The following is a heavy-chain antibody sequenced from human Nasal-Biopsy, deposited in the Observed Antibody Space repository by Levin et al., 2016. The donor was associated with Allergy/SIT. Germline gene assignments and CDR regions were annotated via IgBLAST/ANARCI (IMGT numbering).Heavy chain of an antibody. V-gene: IGHV3-21*01. D-gene: IGHD3-10*01. CDR3: ARDSQRYYGSGIDH. CDR1: GFTFSNYY. CDR2: ITTDSTHI. J-gene: IGHJ4*02. Sequence: GESLKISCAAFGFTFSNYYMNWVRQAPGKGLEWVSFITTDSTHIYYTDSVKGRFTISRDNAKNSLYLQMNSLGDDDTAVYYCARDSQRYYGSGIDHWGRGTLVTVS.